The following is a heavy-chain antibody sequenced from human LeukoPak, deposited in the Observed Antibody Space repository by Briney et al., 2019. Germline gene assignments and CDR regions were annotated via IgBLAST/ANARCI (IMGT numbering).Heavy chain of an antibody. J-gene: IGHJ5*02. CDR2: IIPIFGTA. D-gene: IGHD1-7*01. V-gene: IGHV1-69*05. CDR3: ARLTGTIRNWFDP. Sequence: ASVKVSCKASGYTFTSYYMHWVRQAPGQGLEWMGGIIPIFGTANYAQKFQGRVTITTDESTSTAYMELSSLRSEDTAVYYCARLTGTIRNWFDPWGQGTLVTVSS. CDR1: GYTFTSYY.